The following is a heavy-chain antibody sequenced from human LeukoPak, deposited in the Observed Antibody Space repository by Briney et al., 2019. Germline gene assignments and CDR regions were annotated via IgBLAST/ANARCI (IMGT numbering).Heavy chain of an antibody. CDR2: IWYDGSNK. Sequence: PGGSLRLSCEASGFTFSSYGMHWVRQAPGKGPEWVAVIWYDGSNKHYADSVKGRFTISRDNSKNTLYLQMNSLRAEDTAVYYCARPGDSSGFAYWGQGTLVTVSS. CDR1: GFTFSSYG. D-gene: IGHD3-22*01. V-gene: IGHV3-33*01. J-gene: IGHJ4*02. CDR3: ARPGDSSGFAY.